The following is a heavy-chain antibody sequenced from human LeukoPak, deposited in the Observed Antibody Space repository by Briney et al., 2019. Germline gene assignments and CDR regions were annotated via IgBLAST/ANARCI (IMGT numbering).Heavy chain of an antibody. D-gene: IGHD2-21*01. J-gene: IGHJ4*02. V-gene: IGHV1-2*02. CDR2: INPNSGGT. CDR1: GYTFTGYY. CDR3: ARDQYCGGDCYSTFDY. Sequence: ASVKVSFKASGYTFTGYYMHWVRQAPGQPLEWMGWINPNSGGTNYAQKFQGRVTMTRDTSISTAYMELSRLRSDDTAVYYCARDQYCGGDCYSTFDYWGQGTLVTVSS.